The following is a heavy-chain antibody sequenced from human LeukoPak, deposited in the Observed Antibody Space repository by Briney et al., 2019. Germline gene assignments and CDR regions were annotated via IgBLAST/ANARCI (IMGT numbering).Heavy chain of an antibody. CDR1: GGSFSGYY. J-gene: IGHJ4*02. V-gene: IGHV4-34*01. Sequence: PSETLSLTCAVYGGSFSGYYWSWIRQPPGKGLEWIGKINHSGSTNYNPSLKSRVTISVDTSKNQFSLKLSSVTAADTAVYYCARLLGDVWGQGTLVTVSS. CDR3: ARLLGDV. D-gene: IGHD3-16*01. CDR2: INHSGST.